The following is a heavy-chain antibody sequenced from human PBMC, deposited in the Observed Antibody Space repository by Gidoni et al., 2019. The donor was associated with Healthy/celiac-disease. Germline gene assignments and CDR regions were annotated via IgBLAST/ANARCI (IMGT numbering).Heavy chain of an antibody. CDR1: GGALGSIHW. J-gene: IGHJ3*02. CDR2: SYHSGST. CDR3: ARRERYCSGGSCYSAAFDI. D-gene: IGHD2-15*01. Sequence: QVQLQESGPGLVKPSGTLSLTFAVAGGALGSIHWWSWVREHPGKGLEGIGESYHSGSTNYNPSIKSRGTISVDKSKNQFSLKLSSVTAADTAVYYCARRERYCSGGSCYSAAFDIWGQGTMVTVSS. V-gene: IGHV4-4*02.